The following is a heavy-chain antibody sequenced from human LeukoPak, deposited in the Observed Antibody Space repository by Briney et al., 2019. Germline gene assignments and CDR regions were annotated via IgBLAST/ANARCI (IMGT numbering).Heavy chain of an antibody. CDR2: IYYSGST. Sequence: SETLSLTCTVSGGSISSYYWSWIRQPPGKGLEWIGYIYYSGSTNYNPSLKSRVTISVDTSKNQFSLKLSSVTAADTAVYYCARRGGQQLAHFDYWGQGTLVTVSS. V-gene: IGHV4-59*12. CDR3: ARRGGQQLAHFDY. D-gene: IGHD6-13*01. J-gene: IGHJ4*02. CDR1: GGSISSYY.